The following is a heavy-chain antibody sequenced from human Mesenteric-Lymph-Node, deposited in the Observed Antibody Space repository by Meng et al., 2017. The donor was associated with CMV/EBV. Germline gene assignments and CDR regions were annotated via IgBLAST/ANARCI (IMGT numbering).Heavy chain of an antibody. V-gene: IGHV4-34*01. D-gene: IGHD7-27*01. CDR3: ARDVYWGSFDY. CDR1: GGSCSGYY. Sequence: LTGAVYGGSCSGYYWSWIRQPPGKGLEWIGEINHSGSTNYNPSLKSRVTISVDTSKNQFSLKLSSVTAADTAVYYCARDVYWGSFDYWGQGTLVTVSS. CDR2: INHSGST. J-gene: IGHJ4*02.